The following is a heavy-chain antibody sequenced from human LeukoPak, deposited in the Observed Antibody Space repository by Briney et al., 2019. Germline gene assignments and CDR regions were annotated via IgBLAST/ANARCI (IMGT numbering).Heavy chain of an antibody. J-gene: IGHJ4*02. V-gene: IGHV1-18*01. CDR3: ARVLYDYVWGSYWEGYFDY. D-gene: IGHD3-16*01. CDR2: ISAYNGNT. CDR1: GYTFTSYD. Sequence: ASVKVSCKASGYTFTSYDVSWVRQAPGQGLEWMGWISAYNGNTNYAQKLQGRVTMTTDTSTSTAYMELRSLRSDDTAVYCCARVLYDYVWGSYWEGYFDYWGRGTLVTVSS.